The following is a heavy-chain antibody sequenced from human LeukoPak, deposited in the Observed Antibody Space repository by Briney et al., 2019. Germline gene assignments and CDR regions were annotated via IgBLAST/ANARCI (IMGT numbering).Heavy chain of an antibody. CDR2: IYYSGST. Sequence: SETLSLTCTVSGGSISSGDYYWSWTRQPPGKGLEWIGYIYYSGSTYYNPSLKSRDTISVDTSKNQFSLKLSSVTAADTAVYYCARDTPPNWFDPWGQGTLVTVSS. CDR3: ARDTPPNWFDP. CDR1: GGSISSGDYY. V-gene: IGHV4-30-4*01. J-gene: IGHJ5*02.